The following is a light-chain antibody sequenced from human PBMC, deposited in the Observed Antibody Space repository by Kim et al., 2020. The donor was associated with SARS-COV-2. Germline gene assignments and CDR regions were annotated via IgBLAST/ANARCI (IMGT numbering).Light chain of an antibody. CDR1: SLRSYY. V-gene: IGLV3-19*01. Sequence: ALGQTGRIKSQGDSLRSYYASWYQQKPGQAPVLVIYGKNNRPSGIPDRFSGSSSGNTASLTITGAQAEDEADYYCNSRDSSGNHLVFGGGTKLTVL. CDR3: NSRDSSGNHLV. J-gene: IGLJ2*01. CDR2: GKN.